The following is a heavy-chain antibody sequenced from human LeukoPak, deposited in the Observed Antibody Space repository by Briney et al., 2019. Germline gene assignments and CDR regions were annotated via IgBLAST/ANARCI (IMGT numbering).Heavy chain of an antibody. Sequence: SETLSLTCSVSGYSISYGYFWAWIRQPPGKGLEWIGSVYHSGSTHYTPSFKSRVTISLDTSKNHFSPKLTSVTAADTAVYFCASLTRDGYHFEWWGRGTLVTVSS. CDR3: ASLTRDGYHFEW. J-gene: IGHJ4*02. CDR1: GYSISYGYF. V-gene: IGHV4-38-2*02. D-gene: IGHD6-13*01. CDR2: VYHSGST.